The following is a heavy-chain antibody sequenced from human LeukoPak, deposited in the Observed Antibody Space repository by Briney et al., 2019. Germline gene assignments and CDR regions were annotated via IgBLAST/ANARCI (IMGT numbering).Heavy chain of an antibody. CDR2: IKSKSDGGTT. CDR1: GFTFSNAW. V-gene: IGHV3-15*01. CDR3: TTDRGLYDSSGYYYFATDI. Sequence: GGSLRLSCAASGFTFSNAWMNWVRQAPGKGLEWVGRIKSKSDGGTTDYAAPVKGRFTISRDDSKNTLFLQMNSLKTEDAAVYYCTTDRGLYDSSGYYYFATDIWGQGTMVTVSS. D-gene: IGHD3-22*01. J-gene: IGHJ3*02.